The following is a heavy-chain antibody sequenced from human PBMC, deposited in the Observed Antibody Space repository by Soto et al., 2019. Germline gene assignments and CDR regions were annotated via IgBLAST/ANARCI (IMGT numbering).Heavy chain of an antibody. CDR3: AKDMYSSDYGVRRGSP. Sequence: QVRLVESGGGVVQPGRSLRLSCTASGFSFSSYAMYWFRQPPGKGLEWVAVISKDGMNKNYAESVKGRVTVSRDNANNSLDRRLKSWRGEDTALYYCAKDMYSSDYGVRRGSPWGRAPLVTFPS. D-gene: IGHD6-19*01. V-gene: IGHV3-30*04. J-gene: IGHJ5*02. CDR1: GFSFSSYA. CDR2: ISKDGMNK.